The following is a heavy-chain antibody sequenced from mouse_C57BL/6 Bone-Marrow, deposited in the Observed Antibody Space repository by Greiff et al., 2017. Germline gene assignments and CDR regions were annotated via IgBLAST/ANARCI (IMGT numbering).Heavy chain of an antibody. Sequence: QVQLQQPGAELVKPGASVKLSCKASGYTFTSYWMHWVKQRPGQGLEWIGMIHPNSGSTNYNEKFKSKATLTVDKSSSTAYMQLSSLTSEDSAVYYCARNCGRRDWYFDVWGTGTTVTVSS. J-gene: IGHJ1*03. CDR3: ARNCGRRDWYFDV. V-gene: IGHV1-64*01. D-gene: IGHD1-1*01. CDR2: IHPNSGST. CDR1: GYTFTSYW.